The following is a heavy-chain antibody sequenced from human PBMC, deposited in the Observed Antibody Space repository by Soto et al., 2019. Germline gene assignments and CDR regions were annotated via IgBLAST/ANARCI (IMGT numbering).Heavy chain of an antibody. CDR3: ARDKVWFSAPDY. CDR2: ISYDGSNE. V-gene: IGHV3-30-3*01. Sequence: VQLLESGGGLVQPGRSLRLSCAASGFTFSNYAMHWVRQAPGKGLEWVAVISYDGSNEYYADSVKGRFTISRDSSKNTLYLQMNSLRPEDTAVYYCARDKVWFSAPDYWGQGTLVTVSS. CDR1: GFTFSNYA. J-gene: IGHJ4*02. D-gene: IGHD2-21*01.